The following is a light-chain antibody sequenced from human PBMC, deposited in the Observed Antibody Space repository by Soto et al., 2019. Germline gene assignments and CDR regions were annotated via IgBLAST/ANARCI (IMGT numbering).Light chain of an antibody. CDR1: TSNIANNY. CDR3: GAWDTSLSAGV. J-gene: IGLJ3*02. V-gene: IGLV1-51*01. CDR2: DNN. Sequence: QSVLTQPPSVSAAPGQKVTISCSGSTSNIANNYVSWYQQLPGTAPKLLIYDNNKRPSGIPDRFSGSKSGTSATLGITGLQTWDEADYYCGAWDTSLSAGVFGGGTKLTVL.